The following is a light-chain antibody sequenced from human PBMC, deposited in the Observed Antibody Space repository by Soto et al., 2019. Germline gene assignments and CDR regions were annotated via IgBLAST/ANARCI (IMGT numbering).Light chain of an antibody. CDR1: SSNIGNNY. V-gene: IGLV1-51*01. CDR3: GTWDSSLNVGV. CDR2: DNN. Sequence: QAVVTQPPSVSAASGQKVTISCSGSSSNIGNNYVAWYQQFPGEAPKLLIYDNNQRPSGIPDRFSGSKSVTSATLGITGLQTGDEADYYCGTWDSSLNVGVFGGGTKVTVL. J-gene: IGLJ3*02.